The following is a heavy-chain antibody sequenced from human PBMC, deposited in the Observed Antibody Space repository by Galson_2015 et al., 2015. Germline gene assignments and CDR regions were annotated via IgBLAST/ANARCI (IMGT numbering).Heavy chain of an antibody. CDR2: IWFDGSNK. V-gene: IGHV3-33*01. D-gene: IGHD4-11*01. CDR1: GFTFSSYG. J-gene: IGHJ6*02. Sequence: LILSCAASGFTFSSYGLHWVRQAPGLGLEGVAVIWFDGSNKYYADSVKGRFTISRDNSKNTLYLQMNSLRAEDTAVYYCARAVLDYSILYGMDVWGQGTTVTVSS. CDR3: ARAVLDYSILYGMDV.